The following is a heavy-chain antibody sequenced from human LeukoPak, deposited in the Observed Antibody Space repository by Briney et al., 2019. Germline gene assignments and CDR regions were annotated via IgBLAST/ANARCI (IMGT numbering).Heavy chain of an antibody. CDR2: MSPDSGNT. J-gene: IGHJ5*02. D-gene: IGHD3-10*01. Sequence: ASVKVSCKASGGTFTHYVISWVRQATGQGLEWMGWMSPDSGNTGYAQKFQGRVTMTRDTSISTAYLDLSSLTSEDTAVYYCARVSMRVRGARRFDPWGQGTLVTVSS. CDR3: ARVSMRVRGARRFDP. CDR1: GGTFTHYV. V-gene: IGHV1-8*02.